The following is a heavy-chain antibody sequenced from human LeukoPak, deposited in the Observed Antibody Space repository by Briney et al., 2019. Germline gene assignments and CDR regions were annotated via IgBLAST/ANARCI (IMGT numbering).Heavy chain of an antibody. CDR3: AKADCSSTSCYPTEYYFDY. CDR2: IWYDGSNT. V-gene: IGHV3-33*06. Sequence: PGGSLRLSCAASGFTFSTYGMHWVRQAPGKGPEWVAVIWYDGSNTYYADSVKGRFTISRDNSKNTLYLQMSSLRAEDTAVYYCAKADCSSTSCYPTEYYFDYWGQGTLVTVSS. D-gene: IGHD2-2*01. J-gene: IGHJ4*02. CDR1: GFTFSTYG.